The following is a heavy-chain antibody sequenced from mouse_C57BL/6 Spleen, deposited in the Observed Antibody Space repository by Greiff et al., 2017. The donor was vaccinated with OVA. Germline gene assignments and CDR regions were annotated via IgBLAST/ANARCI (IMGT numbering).Heavy chain of an antibody. D-gene: IGHD3-3*01. V-gene: IGHV1-69*01. CDR3: AKGAGGPHFDY. Sequence: QVQLQQPGAELVMPGASVKLSCKASGYTFTSYWMHWVKQRPGQGLEWIGELDPSDSSPPYHQKFKGKSTLTVDKSSSTAYMQLSSLTSEDSAVYDCAKGAGGPHFDYWGQGTTLTVSS. J-gene: IGHJ2*01. CDR2: LDPSDSSP. CDR1: GYTFTSYW.